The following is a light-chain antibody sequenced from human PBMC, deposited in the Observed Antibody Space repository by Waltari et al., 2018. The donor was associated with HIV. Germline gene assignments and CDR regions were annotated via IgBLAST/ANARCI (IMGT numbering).Light chain of an antibody. J-gene: IGKJ1*01. V-gene: IGKV3-20*01. Sequence: IVLTQSPGILSLSPGERATFSCRASQSVSSDLAWYHQRPGQAPRLLIYSASTRATGIPDRFSGSGSGTDFTLTINSLEPEDSAVYYCQHYTSSPTWTFGQGTKVEIK. CDR3: QHYTSSPTWT. CDR2: SAS. CDR1: QSVSSD.